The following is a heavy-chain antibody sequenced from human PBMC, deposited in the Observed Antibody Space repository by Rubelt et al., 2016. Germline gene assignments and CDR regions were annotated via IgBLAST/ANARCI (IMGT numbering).Heavy chain of an antibody. D-gene: IGHD6-13*01. J-gene: IGHJ4*02. Sequence: QVQLVESGGGVVQPGRSLRLSCVASGFTFTTYCMHSVRPAPRKGLVWVAVIWYNGSNKYYADSVQGRFTISRDNSKNNLYGKMNRLRAEETAVYDCATSTHSGNWYDGYWGQGTLVSVAS. CDR2: IWYNGSNK. V-gene: IGHV3-33*08. CDR1: GFTFTTYC. CDR3: ATSTHSGNWYDGY.